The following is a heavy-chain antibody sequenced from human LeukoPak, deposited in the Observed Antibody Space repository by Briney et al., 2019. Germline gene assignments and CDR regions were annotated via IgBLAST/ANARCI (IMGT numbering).Heavy chain of an antibody. CDR2: INGDGSWT. D-gene: IGHD2-2*01. V-gene: IGHV3-74*01. J-gene: IGHJ4*02. CDR1: GNYW. CDR3: VSFYETY. Sequence: PGGSLRLSCAASGNYWMHWVRQAPGKGLVWVSHINGDGSWTTYADSVKGRSTISKDNVKNTVYLQMNNLRAEDTAVYYCVSFYETYWGRGTLVTVSS.